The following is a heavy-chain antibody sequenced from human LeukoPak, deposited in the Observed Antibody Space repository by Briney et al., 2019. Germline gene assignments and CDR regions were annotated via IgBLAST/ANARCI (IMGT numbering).Heavy chain of an antibody. Sequence: GGSLRLSCAASGFTVSSNYMSWVRQAPGKGLEWVSVIYNGGSTYYADSVKGRFTISRDNSKNTLYLQMNSLRAEDTAVYYCAGDSSGYYHRTDYWGQGTLVTVSS. CDR2: IYNGGST. D-gene: IGHD3-22*01. J-gene: IGHJ4*02. CDR1: GFTVSSNY. V-gene: IGHV3-53*03. CDR3: AGDSSGYYHRTDY.